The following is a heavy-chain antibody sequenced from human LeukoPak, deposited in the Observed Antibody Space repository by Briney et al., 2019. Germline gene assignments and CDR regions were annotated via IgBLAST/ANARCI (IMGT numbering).Heavy chain of an antibody. V-gene: IGHV3-23*01. CDR3: AKTQIGGAVNDAFDI. CDR1: RLTLSSYA. J-gene: IGHJ3*02. D-gene: IGHD3-10*01. CDR2: ISGSGGST. Sequence: GGSLRLSCAASRLTLSSYAMSWVRQAPGKGLEWVSAISGSGGSTYYADSVKGRFTISRDNSKNTLYLQMNSLRAEDTAVYYCAKTQIGGAVNDAFDIWGQGTMVTVSS.